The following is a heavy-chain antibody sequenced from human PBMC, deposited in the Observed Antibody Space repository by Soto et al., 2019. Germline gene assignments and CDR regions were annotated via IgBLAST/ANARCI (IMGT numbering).Heavy chain of an antibody. CDR3: ARCLIPRHGGFDI. J-gene: IGHJ3*02. Sequence: EVQLVESGGNLVQPGGSLRLSCAASGFTFSTYWMSWVRQAPGKGLEWVANIKPDGNEKYYVDSVKGRFTISRDNAKNQLYRQMKSRRVEDKAVYYCARCLIPRHGGFDIWGPGTMVTVSS. V-gene: IGHV3-7*01. CDR2: IKPDGNEK. D-gene: IGHD2-15*01. CDR1: GFTFSTYW.